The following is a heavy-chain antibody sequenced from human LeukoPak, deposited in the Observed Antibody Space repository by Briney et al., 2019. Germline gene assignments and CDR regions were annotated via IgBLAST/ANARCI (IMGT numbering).Heavy chain of an antibody. CDR3: ARHCSGGSCYLGYGMDV. D-gene: IGHD2-15*01. Sequence: GESLKISCKGSGYSFTSYWIGWVRQMPGKGLEWMGIIYPGDSDTRYSPSFQGQVTISADKSISTAYLQWSSLKAPDTAMYYCARHCSGGSCYLGYGMDVWGQGTTVTVSS. V-gene: IGHV5-51*01. CDR2: IYPGDSDT. CDR1: GYSFTSYW. J-gene: IGHJ6*02.